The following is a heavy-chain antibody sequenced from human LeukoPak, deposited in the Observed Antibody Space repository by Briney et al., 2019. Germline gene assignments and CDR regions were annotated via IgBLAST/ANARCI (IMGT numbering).Heavy chain of an antibody. CDR1: GFTFSSYA. J-gene: IGHJ5*02. D-gene: IGHD3-22*01. Sequence: GGSLRLSCAASGFTFSSYAMSWVRQAPGKGLEWVSAISGRGDSTYYADSVKGRFTISRDNSKSTLYLQMNSLRAEDTAVYYCAKPYDSSGYFDRWGQGTLVTVYS. V-gene: IGHV3-23*01. CDR3: AKPYDSSGYFDR. CDR2: ISGRGDST.